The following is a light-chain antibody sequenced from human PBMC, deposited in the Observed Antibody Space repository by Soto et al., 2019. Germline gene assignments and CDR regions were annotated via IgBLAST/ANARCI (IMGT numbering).Light chain of an antibody. J-gene: IGKJ1*01. V-gene: IGKV3-15*01. Sequence: EIVMTQSPATLSVSLGEGATLSCRPSQSVSSKLAWYQQKPGQAPRLLLYCASTRATGIPARCSGSGSGTEFTLTISSLQSEDFAVYYCQQYNNWPPWTFGQGTKVDIK. CDR1: QSVSSK. CDR3: QQYNNWPPWT. CDR2: CAS.